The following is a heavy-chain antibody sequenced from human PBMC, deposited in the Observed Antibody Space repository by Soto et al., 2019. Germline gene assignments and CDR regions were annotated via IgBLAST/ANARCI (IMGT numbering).Heavy chain of an antibody. CDR1: GGTFSSYA. CDR3: ARGSYYDSSGYYWGFDY. CDR2: IIPIFATA. J-gene: IGHJ4*01. D-gene: IGHD3-22*01. Sequence: SVKVSCKASGGTFSSYAINWVRQAPGQGLGWLGKIIPIFATASYAQNFQGRVTLTADESTSTAYMELSRLRSEDTAVYYCARGSYYDSSGYYWGFDYWGQGTLVTVSS. V-gene: IGHV1-69*13.